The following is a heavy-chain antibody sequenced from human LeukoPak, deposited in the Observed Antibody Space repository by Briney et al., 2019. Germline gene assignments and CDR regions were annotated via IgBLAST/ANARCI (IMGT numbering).Heavy chain of an antibody. D-gene: IGHD3-22*01. CDR1: GGAISSYY. V-gene: IGHV4-59*01. CDR3: ARDGLYDSSGYYMDS. J-gene: IGHJ4*02. Sequence: SDTLSLTCTVSGGAISSYYWSWIRQSPGKGLEWIGYIYYSGGTKYNPSLMSRVTISVDRAQNQFSLSLRSVTAADTAVYYCARDGLYDSSGYYMDSWGQGTLVIVSS. CDR2: IYYSGGT.